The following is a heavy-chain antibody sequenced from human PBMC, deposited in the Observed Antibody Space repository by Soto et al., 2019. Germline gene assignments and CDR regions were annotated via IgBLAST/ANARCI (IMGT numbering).Heavy chain of an antibody. CDR3: ARGRKRWYFDL. Sequence: QVQLQQWGAGLLKPSETLSLTCAVYGGSFSGYYWSWIRQPPGKGLEWIGEINHSGSTNYNPSLKSRVTISVDTSKNQFSLKLSSVTAADTGVYYCARGRKRWYFDLWGRGTLVTVSS. CDR1: GGSFSGYY. J-gene: IGHJ2*01. V-gene: IGHV4-34*01. CDR2: INHSGST.